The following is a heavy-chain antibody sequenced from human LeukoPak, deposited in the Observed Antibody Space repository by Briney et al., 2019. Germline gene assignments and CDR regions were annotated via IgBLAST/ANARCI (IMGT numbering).Heavy chain of an antibody. CDR1: GYTFTSYA. CDR2: INAGNGNT. V-gene: IGHV1-3*01. CDR3: AREDSSGYYTNDY. J-gene: IGHJ4*02. Sequence: GASVKVSCKASGYTFTSYAMHWVRQAPGQRLEWMGWINAGNGNTKYSQKFQGRVTITRDTSASTAYMELSSLRSEDTAVYYCAREDSSGYYTNDYWGQGTLVTVSS. D-gene: IGHD3-22*01.